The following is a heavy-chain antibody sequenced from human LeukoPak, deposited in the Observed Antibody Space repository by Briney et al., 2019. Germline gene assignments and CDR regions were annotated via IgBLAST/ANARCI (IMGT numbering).Heavy chain of an antibody. Sequence: GGSLRLSYAASGFTVSSNYMSWVRQAPGKGLEWVSVIYSGGSTYYADSVKGRFTISRDNSKNTLYLQMNSLRAEDTAVYYCARDLYYYDSSGYVDYWGQGTLVTVSS. CDR3: ARDLYYYDSSGYVDY. D-gene: IGHD3-22*01. J-gene: IGHJ4*02. CDR2: IYSGGST. V-gene: IGHV3-66*01. CDR1: GFTVSSNY.